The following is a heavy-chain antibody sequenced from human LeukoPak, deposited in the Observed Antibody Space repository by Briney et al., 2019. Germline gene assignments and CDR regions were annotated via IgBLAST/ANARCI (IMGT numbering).Heavy chain of an antibody. CDR1: GDYISSSSYY. V-gene: IGHV4-39*01. J-gene: IGHJ1*01. D-gene: IGHD3-22*01. Sequence: SETLSLTCAVSGDYISSSSYYWGWIRQSPGTGLEWIGDIYHSGRTYYNPSLKSRVAISIDTSKNQFSLRLRSMTAADTAVFYCARRRYYDSTGYFGWGRGTLVTVSS. CDR2: IYHSGRT. CDR3: ARRRYYDSTGYFG.